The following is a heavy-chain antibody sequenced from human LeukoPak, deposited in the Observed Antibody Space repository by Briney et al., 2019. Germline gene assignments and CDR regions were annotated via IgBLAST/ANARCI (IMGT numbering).Heavy chain of an antibody. CDR2: ISGSGGST. V-gene: IGHV3-23*01. J-gene: IGHJ4*02. CDR3: ASRGHCSGGSYADY. CDR1: GFTFSSYA. D-gene: IGHD2-15*01. Sequence: GGSLRLSCAASGFTFSSYAMCWVRQAPGKGLEWVSAISGSGGSTYYADSVKGRFTISRDNSKNTLYLQMNSLRAEDTAVYYCASRGHCSGGSYADYRGQGTLVTVSS.